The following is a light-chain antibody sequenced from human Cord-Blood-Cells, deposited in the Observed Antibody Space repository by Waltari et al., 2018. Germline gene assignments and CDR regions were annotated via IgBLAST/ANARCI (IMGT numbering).Light chain of an antibody. J-gene: IGKJ5*01. CDR1: QSVRSSY. CDR2: DAS. Sequence: IVFTQQPATLSLSPGERATLSCGASQSVRSSYLAWYQQKPGLAPRLLIYDASTRATGIPDRFSGSGSGTDFTLTISRLEPEDFAVYYCQQYGSSPITFGQGTRLEIK. V-gene: IGKV3D-20*01. CDR3: QQYGSSPIT.